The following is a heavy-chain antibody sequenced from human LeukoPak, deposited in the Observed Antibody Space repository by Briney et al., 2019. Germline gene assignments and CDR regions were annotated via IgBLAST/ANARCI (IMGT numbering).Heavy chain of an antibody. D-gene: IGHD2-15*01. CDR3: ASTPFYYYYYMDV. CDR2: IYYSGST. Sequence: SETLSLTCTVSGGSISSSSYYWGWIRQPPGKGLEWIGSIYYSGSTNYNPSLKSRVTISVDTSKNQFSLKLSSVTAADTAVYYCASTPFYYYYYMDVWGKGTTVTVSS. CDR1: GGSISSSSYY. J-gene: IGHJ6*03. V-gene: IGHV4-39*07.